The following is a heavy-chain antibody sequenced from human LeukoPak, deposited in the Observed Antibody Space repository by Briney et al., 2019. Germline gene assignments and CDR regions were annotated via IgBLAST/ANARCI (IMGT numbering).Heavy chain of an antibody. V-gene: IGHV3-30-3*01. CDR2: ITYDGSDK. D-gene: IGHD3-10*01. CDR1: GFTFSTYA. Sequence: GRSLRLSCAASGFTFSTYAMHWVRQAPGKRLEWVAVITYDGSDKYYADSVKGCFTISRDNSKNTVYLQMNSLRAEDTAVYYCARVPYGSGTYTDYWGRGTLVTVSS. J-gene: IGHJ4*02. CDR3: ARVPYGSGTYTDY.